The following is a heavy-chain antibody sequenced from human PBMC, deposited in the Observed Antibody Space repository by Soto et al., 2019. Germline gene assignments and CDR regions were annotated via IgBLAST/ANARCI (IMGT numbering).Heavy chain of an antibody. J-gene: IGHJ5*02. D-gene: IGHD3-22*01. CDR2: IYNGGTT. Sequence: PSETLSLTCTVSGGSINTVNYYWSWIRQSPDKGLEWIGHIYNGGTTYNNPSLTSRVTISVDTSNNQFSLKLSSVTAADTAVYYCAREGYYDSSGYYYRWFDPWGQGTLVTVSS. CDR3: AREGYYDSSGYYYRWFDP. V-gene: IGHV4-30-4*02. CDR1: GGSINTVNYY.